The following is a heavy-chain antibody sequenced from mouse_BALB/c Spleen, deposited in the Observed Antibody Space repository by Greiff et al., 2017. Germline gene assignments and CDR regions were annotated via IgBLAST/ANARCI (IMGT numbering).Heavy chain of an antibody. CDR3: ARDVPMDY. V-gene: IGHV7-3*02. CDR2: IRNKANGYTT. J-gene: IGHJ4*01. Sequence: EVKLVESGGGLVQPGGSLRLSCATSGFTFTDYYMSWVRQPPGKALEWLGFIRNKANGYTTEYSASVKGRFTISRDNSQSILYLQMNTLRAEDSATYYCARDVPMDYGGQGTSVPSPQ. CDR1: GFTFTDYY.